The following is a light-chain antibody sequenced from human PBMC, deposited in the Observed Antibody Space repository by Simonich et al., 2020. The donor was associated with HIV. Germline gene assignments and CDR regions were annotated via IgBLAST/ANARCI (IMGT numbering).Light chain of an antibody. J-gene: IGLJ3*02. V-gene: IGLV8-61*01. CDR2: STN. CDR3: VLYMGSGQV. Sequence: QTVVTQEPSFSVSPGGTVTLTCGLSSGSVSTSYYPSWYQQTPGQAPRTLIYSTNTRSSGVPDRFSGSILANKAALTITGAQADDESDYYCVLYMGSGQVFGGGTKLTVL. CDR1: SGSVSTSYY.